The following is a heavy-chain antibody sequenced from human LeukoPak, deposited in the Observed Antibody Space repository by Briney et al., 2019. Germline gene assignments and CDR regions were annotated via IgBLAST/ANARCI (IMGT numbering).Heavy chain of an antibody. J-gene: IGHJ5*02. V-gene: IGHV4-34*01. CDR1: GGSFSGYY. Sequence: PSETLSLTCAVYGGSFSGYYWSWIRQPPGKGLEWIGEINHSGSTNYNPSLKSRVTISVDTSKNQFSLKLSSVTAADTAVYYCARGPRAPRSYYFSPDNWFDPWGQGTLVTVSS. CDR2: INHSGST. D-gene: IGHD1-26*01. CDR3: ARGPRAPRSYYFSPDNWFDP.